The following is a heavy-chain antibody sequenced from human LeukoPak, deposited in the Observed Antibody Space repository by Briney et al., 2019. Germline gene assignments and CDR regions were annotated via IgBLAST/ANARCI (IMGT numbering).Heavy chain of an antibody. CDR3: ARDQGYRYGYGDFDY. V-gene: IGHV1-69*01. Sequence: SVKVSCKASGGTFRSYAISWVRQAPGQGLEGMGGIIPIFGTANYAQKFQGRVTITADESTSTAYMELSSLRSEDTAVYYCARDQGYRYGYGDFDYWGQGTLVTVSS. J-gene: IGHJ4*02. CDR1: GGTFRSYA. D-gene: IGHD5-18*01. CDR2: IIPIFGTA.